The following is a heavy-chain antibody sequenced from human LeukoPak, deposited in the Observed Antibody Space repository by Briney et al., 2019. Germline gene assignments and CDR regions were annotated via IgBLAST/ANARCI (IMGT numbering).Heavy chain of an antibody. V-gene: IGHV1-8*03. CDR3: ARSSRGSYLRPDYYYYYMDV. CDR2: INPNSGNT. CDR1: GYTFTGYY. D-gene: IGHD1-26*01. Sequence: GASVKLSCKASGYTFTGYYMHWVRQAPGQGLEWLGWINPNSGNTGYAQKFQGRVTINRNTSISTPYMELSSLRSEDTAVYYCARSSRGSYLRPDYYYYYMDVWGKGTTVTVSS. J-gene: IGHJ6*03.